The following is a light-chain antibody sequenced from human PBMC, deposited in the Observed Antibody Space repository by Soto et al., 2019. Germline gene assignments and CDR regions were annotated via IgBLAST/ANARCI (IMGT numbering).Light chain of an antibody. V-gene: IGKV4-1*01. CDR1: QIGLYSSNNKNY. J-gene: IGKJ4*01. CDR3: QLYSSQTLT. Sequence: SPGAMTNSNSKSRQIGLYSSNNKNYLAWYQQKPGQPPKLLIYWASTRESGVPDRFSGSGSGTDFTLTISSLQAEDVARYYCQLYSSQTLTFGGVGMVEIK. CDR2: WAS.